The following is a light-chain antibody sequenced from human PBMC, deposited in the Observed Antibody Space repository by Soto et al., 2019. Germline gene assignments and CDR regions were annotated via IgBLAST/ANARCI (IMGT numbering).Light chain of an antibody. V-gene: IGLV2-14*03. Sequence: SALSQPASVSGSPGQSITISCTGTSSDVGNYDSVSWYQQHPGTAPKLILYDVNTRPSGVSNRFSGSKSVNTASLTISGLQAEDEADYYCSSYTSTTTLYVFATGTKVTVL. J-gene: IGLJ1*01. CDR3: SSYTSTTTLYV. CDR2: DVN. CDR1: SSDVGNYDS.